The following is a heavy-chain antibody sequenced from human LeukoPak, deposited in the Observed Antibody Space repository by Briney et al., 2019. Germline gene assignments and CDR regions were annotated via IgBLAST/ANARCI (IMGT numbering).Heavy chain of an antibody. V-gene: IGHV3-30*02. J-gene: IGHJ4*02. D-gene: IGHD2-2*01. CDR3: ATDPPDSLVNVFVDY. CDR1: GLPFTTYG. Sequence: GGSLRLSCAASGLPFTTYGMHWVRQVPGKGLEWVAFIRFDGGKRDYADSVKGRFTISRDNSKHILFLQMNNLRAEDTAVYYCATDPPDSLVNVFVDYWGQGTLVTVSS. CDR2: IRFDGGKR.